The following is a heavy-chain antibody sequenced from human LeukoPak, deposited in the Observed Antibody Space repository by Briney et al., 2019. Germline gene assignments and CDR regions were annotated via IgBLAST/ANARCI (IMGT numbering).Heavy chain of an antibody. CDR3: ARGLTGYDSSGYQDAFDI. CDR1: GFTSSNYW. V-gene: IGHV3-11*01. D-gene: IGHD3-22*01. Sequence: GGSLRLSCAASGFTSSNYWMSWVRQAPGKGLEWVSCISSSGSTIYYADSVKGRFTISRDNAKNSLYLQMNSLRAEDTAVYYCARGLTGYDSSGYQDAFDIWGQGTMVTVSS. J-gene: IGHJ3*02. CDR2: ISSSGSTI.